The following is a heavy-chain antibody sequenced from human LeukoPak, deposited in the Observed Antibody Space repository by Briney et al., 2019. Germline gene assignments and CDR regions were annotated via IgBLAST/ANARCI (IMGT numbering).Heavy chain of an antibody. CDR2: ISSSSSYI. Sequence: PGGSLRLSCAASGFTFSSYSMNWVRQAPGKGLEWVSSISSSSSYIYYADSVKGRFTISRDNAKNSLYLQMNSLRAEDTAAYYCARMVYDTSGYYPSFDYWGQGTLVTVSS. CDR3: ARMVYDTSGYYPSFDY. D-gene: IGHD3-22*01. J-gene: IGHJ4*02. V-gene: IGHV3-21*01. CDR1: GFTFSSYS.